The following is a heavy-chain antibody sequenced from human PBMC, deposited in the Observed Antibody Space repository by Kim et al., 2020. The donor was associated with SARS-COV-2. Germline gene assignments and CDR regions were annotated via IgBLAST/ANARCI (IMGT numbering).Heavy chain of an antibody. CDR3: ARDPLFLYSSSWYYFDY. D-gene: IGHD6-13*01. CDR2: ISYDGSNK. Sequence: GGSLRLSCAASGFTFSSYAMHWVRQAPGKGLEWVAVISYDGSNKYYADSVKGRFTISRDNSKNTLYLQMNSLRAEDTAVYYCARDPLFLYSSSWYYFDY. V-gene: IGHV3-30-3*01. J-gene: IGHJ4*01. CDR1: GFTFSSYA.